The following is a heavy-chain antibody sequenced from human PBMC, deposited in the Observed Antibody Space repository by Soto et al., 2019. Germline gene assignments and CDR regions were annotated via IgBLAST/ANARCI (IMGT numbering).Heavy chain of an antibody. CDR1: GFTFSDYY. CDR3: ARDLSSSWYSYYYYYMDV. V-gene: IGHV3-11*01. J-gene: IGHJ6*03. CDR2: ISSTGSTI. Sequence: GGSLRLSCAATGFTFSDYYMSWIRQAPGKGLEWVSYISSTGSTIYYADSMKGRFTISRDNAKNSLYLQMNSLRAEDTAVYYCARDLSSSWYSYYYYYMDVWGKGTTVTVSS. D-gene: IGHD6-13*01.